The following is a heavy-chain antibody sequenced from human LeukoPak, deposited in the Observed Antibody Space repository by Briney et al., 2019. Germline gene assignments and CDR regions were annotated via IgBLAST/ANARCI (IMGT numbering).Heavy chain of an antibody. CDR2: ISYDGSDE. J-gene: IGHJ4*02. D-gene: IGHD6-19*01. Sequence: GGSLRLSCAASGFPFNSYGMHWVRQAPGKGLEWLAVISYDGSDESYADSVKGRFTISRDNAKNSLYLQMKSLRAEDTAVYYCAREGGSGWYDYWGQGTLVTVSS. CDR1: GFPFNSYG. CDR3: AREGGSGWYDY. V-gene: IGHV3-30*03.